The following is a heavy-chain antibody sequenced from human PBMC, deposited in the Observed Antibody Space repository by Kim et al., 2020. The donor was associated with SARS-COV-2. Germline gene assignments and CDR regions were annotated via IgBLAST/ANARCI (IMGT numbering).Heavy chain of an antibody. CDR1: GGSFSGYY. CDR2: INHSGST. J-gene: IGHJ6*03. V-gene: IGHV4-34*01. Sequence: SETLSLTCAVYGGSFSGYYWSWIRQPPGKGLEWIGEINHSGSTNYNPSLKSRVTISVDTSKNQFSLKLSSVTAADTAVYYCARGVRYCSSTSCYPSYMDVWGKGTTVTVSS. CDR3: ARGVRYCSSTSCYPSYMDV. D-gene: IGHD2-2*01.